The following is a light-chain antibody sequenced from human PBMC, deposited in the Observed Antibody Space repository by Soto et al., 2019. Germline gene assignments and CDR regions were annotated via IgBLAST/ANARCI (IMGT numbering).Light chain of an antibody. V-gene: IGKV3-15*01. CDR3: QQYNNWPPLT. J-gene: IGKJ4*01. Sequence: EIVMTQSPATLSVSPGERATLSCRASPSISSNLAWYQQKPGQAPMLLIYGAPTTATAIPARFSGSGSGTEFTITISSLQSEDFAVYYCQQYNNWPPLTFGGGTKVESK. CDR1: PSISSN. CDR2: GAP.